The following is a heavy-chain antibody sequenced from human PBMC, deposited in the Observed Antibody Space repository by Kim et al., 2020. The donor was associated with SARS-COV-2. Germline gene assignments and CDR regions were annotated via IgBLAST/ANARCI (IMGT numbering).Heavy chain of an antibody. CDR1: GFTFSDYA. CDR2: ISCSGAHT. Sequence: GGSLRLSCAASGFTFSDYAMSWVRQAPGKGLNWVAGISCSGAHTYYTDSVTGRFTISRDNSKSTLYLEMVSLRAEDTAVYYCAKHYGSGSGTDYFDYWGQGTLVTVS. J-gene: IGHJ4*02. CDR3: AKHYGSGSGTDYFDY. D-gene: IGHD3-10*01. V-gene: IGHV3-23*01.